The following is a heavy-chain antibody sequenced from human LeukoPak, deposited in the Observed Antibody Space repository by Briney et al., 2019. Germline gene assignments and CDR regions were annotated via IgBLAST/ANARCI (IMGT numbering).Heavy chain of an antibody. CDR3: AREGGDSSGING. D-gene: IGHD6-19*01. Sequence: SETLSLTCTVSGGSLSSYYWSWIRQPAGKGLDWIGRIYTSGSTNYNPSLKSRVTMSVDTFKNQFSLKLSSVTAADTAVYYCAREGGDSSGINGWGQGTLVTVSS. CDR1: GGSLSSYY. CDR2: IYTSGST. V-gene: IGHV4-4*07. J-gene: IGHJ4*02.